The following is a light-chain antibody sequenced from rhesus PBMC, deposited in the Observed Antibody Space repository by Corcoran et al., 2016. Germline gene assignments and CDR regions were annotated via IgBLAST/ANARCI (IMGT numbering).Light chain of an antibody. V-gene: IGKV3-24*04. Sequence: ETVVTQSPATLSLSPGERATLSCRASQGFGSYLAWYQQKPGQAPRLLIYGASSRATGIPDRFSGSGSGTDFTLTISSLEPEDVGVYYCQQSSNLWTFGQGTKVEIK. CDR2: GAS. CDR1: QGFGSY. CDR3: QQSSNLWT. J-gene: IGKJ1*01.